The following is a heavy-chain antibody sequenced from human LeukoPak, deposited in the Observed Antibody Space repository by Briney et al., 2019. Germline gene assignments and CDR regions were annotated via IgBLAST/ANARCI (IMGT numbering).Heavy chain of an antibody. CDR3: ARLFITLVRGVVSLYYFDY. CDR2: IYYSGVT. CDR1: GDSISSSNYY. D-gene: IGHD3-10*01. Sequence: SETLSLTCAVSGDSISSSNYYWGWIRQPPGKGLEWIGSIYYSGVTYYNPSLKSRVTISVDTSKNQFSLKLSSVTAADTAVYYCARLFITLVRGVVSLYYFDYWGQGNLVTVSS. J-gene: IGHJ4*02. V-gene: IGHV4-39*01.